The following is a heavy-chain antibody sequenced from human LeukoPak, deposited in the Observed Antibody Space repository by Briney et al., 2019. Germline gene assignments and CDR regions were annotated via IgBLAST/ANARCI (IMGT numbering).Heavy chain of an antibody. V-gene: IGHV4-30-4*08. Sequence: PSETLSLTCTVSGGSISSYYWSWIRQPPGKGLEWIGYIYYSGSTYYNPSLKSRVTISVDTSKNQFSLKLSSVTAADTAVYYCAREGAAAKFDYWGQGTLVTVSS. D-gene: IGHD2-2*01. J-gene: IGHJ4*02. CDR2: IYYSGST. CDR1: GGSISSYY. CDR3: AREGAAAKFDY.